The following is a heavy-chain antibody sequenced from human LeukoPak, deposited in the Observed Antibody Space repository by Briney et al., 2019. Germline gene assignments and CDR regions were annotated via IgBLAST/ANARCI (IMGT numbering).Heavy chain of an antibody. CDR3: ARFLGGGSYTSVDY. Sequence: GGSLSPSCAVSGFTFDDYGMSWVRQAPGKGLEWVSGINWNGGSTGYADSVKGRFTISRDNAKNSLYLQMNSLRAEDTALYYCARFLGGGSYTSVDYWGQGALVTVSS. D-gene: IGHD1-26*01. CDR2: INWNGGST. V-gene: IGHV3-20*04. CDR1: GFTFDDYG. J-gene: IGHJ4*02.